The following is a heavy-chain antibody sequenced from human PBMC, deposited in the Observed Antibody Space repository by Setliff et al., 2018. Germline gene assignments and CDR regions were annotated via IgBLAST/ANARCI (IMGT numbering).Heavy chain of an antibody. CDR2: IHAGSSNT. J-gene: IGHJ4*02. D-gene: IGHD2-8*02. CDR1: GYSFSSNA. CDR3: ARMSTSGPHYDH. V-gene: IGHV1-3*01. Sequence: GASVKVSCKASGYSFSSNAFHWVRQAPGQTLEWMGWIHAGSSNTLYSQRFQDRITISRDTSATTVHMELSSLRSDDTAVYYCARMSTSGPHYDHWGQGTPVTVSS.